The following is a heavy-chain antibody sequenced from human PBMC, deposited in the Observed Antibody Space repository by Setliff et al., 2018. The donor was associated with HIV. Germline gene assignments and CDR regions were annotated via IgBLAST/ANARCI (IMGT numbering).Heavy chain of an antibody. CDR3: AKNDDILTGFAN. D-gene: IGHD3-9*01. Sequence: LSCAASGFTFSSYAMTWVRQAPGKGLEWVAALSGHTMTTYYAGSVKGRSTISRDVSNNTLYFQMNSLRAEDTAIYFCAKNDDILTGFANWGQGTLVTVSS. V-gene: IGHV3-23*01. J-gene: IGHJ4*02. CDR2: LSGHTMTT. CDR1: GFTFSSYA.